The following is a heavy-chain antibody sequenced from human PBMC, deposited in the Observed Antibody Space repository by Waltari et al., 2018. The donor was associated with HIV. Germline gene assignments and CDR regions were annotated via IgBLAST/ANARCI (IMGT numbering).Heavy chain of an antibody. CDR3: ARGVAVTTTLYY. J-gene: IGHJ4*02. V-gene: IGHV4-31*03. D-gene: IGHD4-17*01. CDR1: GGSISSGGYY. CDR2: IYYSGST. Sequence: QVQLQESGPGLVKPSQTLSLTCTVSGGSISSGGYYWSWIRQHPGKGLEWIGYIYYSGSTYYNPSLKSRVTISVGTSKNQFSLKLSSVTAADTAVYYCARGVAVTTTLYYWGQGTLVTVSS.